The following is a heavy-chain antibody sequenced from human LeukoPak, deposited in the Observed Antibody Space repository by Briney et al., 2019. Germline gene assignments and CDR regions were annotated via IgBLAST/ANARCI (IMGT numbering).Heavy chain of an antibody. CDR2: ASGSGGNT. V-gene: IGHV3-23*01. CDR3: AKNFVGSSWYLGDFDY. D-gene: IGHD6-13*01. CDR1: GFTFNSWA. Sequence: GGSLRLSCAASGFTFNSWAMIWLRQAPGKGLEGGSAASGSGGNTFYPDSVRGSFTISRDNSKNTMYLHMNSLRADDASVYYCAKNFVGSSWYLGDFDYWGQGTLVTVSS. J-gene: IGHJ4*02.